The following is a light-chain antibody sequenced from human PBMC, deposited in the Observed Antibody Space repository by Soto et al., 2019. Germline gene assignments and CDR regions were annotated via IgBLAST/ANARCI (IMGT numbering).Light chain of an antibody. CDR2: AAS. CDR3: QQYENYWT. J-gene: IGKJ1*01. V-gene: IGKV1-12*01. Sequence: DIQMTQSPASVSASVGDRGPITCRASQGISGWLAWYQQKPGKAPKLLIYAASSLQSGVPSRFSGSGSGTEFTLTISSLQPEDFGIYYCQQYENYWTFGQGTKVDIK. CDR1: QGISGW.